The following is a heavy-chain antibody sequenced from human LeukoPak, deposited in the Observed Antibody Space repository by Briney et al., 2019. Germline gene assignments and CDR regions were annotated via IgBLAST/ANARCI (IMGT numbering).Heavy chain of an antibody. CDR3: ARGGYYYYGMDV. J-gene: IGHJ6*02. D-gene: IGHD3-16*01. V-gene: IGHV4-30-2*01. Sequence: KPSQTLSLTCAVSGGSISSGGYSWSWIRQPPGKGLEWIGYIYHSGSTYYNPSLKSRVTISVDRSKNRFSLKLSSVTAADTAVYYCARGGYYYYGMDVWGQGTTVTVSS. CDR2: IYHSGST. CDR1: GGSISSGGYS.